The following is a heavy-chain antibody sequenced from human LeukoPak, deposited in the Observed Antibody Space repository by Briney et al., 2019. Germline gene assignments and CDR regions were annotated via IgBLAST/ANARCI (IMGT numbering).Heavy chain of an antibody. J-gene: IGHJ4*02. Sequence: PSETLSLTCSVSGVPINSRDYYWNWIRQPPGKGLEWIGSIYYSGNTYYNPSLQSRATISVDTSRDYFSLTLSSVTAADTALYFCSGGAMTAKPADFWGQGTLVTVSS. D-gene: IGHD1-26*01. CDR1: GVPINSRDYY. V-gene: IGHV4-39*01. CDR3: SGGAMTAKPADF. CDR2: IYYSGNT.